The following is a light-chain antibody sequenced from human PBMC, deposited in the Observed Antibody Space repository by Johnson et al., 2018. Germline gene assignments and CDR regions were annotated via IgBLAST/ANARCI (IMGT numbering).Light chain of an antibody. CDR2: ENN. Sequence: QSVLTHPPSVSAAPGQKVTISCSGSSSNIGNNYVSWYQQLPGTAPKLLIYENNKRPSGIPDRFSGSKSGTSATLGITGLQTGDEADYYCGTWDSSLSAGNVFGTGTKFTVL. CDR3: GTWDSSLSAGNV. V-gene: IGLV1-51*02. CDR1: SSNIGNNY. J-gene: IGLJ1*01.